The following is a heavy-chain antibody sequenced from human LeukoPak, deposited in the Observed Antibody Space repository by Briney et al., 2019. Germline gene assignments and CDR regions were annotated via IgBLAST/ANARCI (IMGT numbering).Heavy chain of an antibody. J-gene: IGHJ4*02. V-gene: IGHV3-33*01. CDR1: GFTFSNYG. Sequence: GRSLRLSCAASGFTFSNYGMHWVRQAPGKGLEWVALIWYDGSDKYYADSVRGRFTISRDDSKTTLYLQMNSLRVEDTAVYSCARGLSGSYGGDYWGQGTLVTVSS. D-gene: IGHD1-26*01. CDR3: ARGLSGSYGGDY. CDR2: IWYDGSDK.